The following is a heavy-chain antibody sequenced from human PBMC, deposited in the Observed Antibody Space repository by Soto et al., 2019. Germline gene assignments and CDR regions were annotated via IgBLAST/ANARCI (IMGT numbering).Heavy chain of an antibody. CDR2: ISAYNGNT. Sequence: ASVKVSCKASGYTFTSYGISWVRQAPGQGLEWMGWISAYNGNTNYAQKLQGRVTMTTDTSTSTAYMELRSLRSDDTAVYYCARATRSDCSSTSCIYYYYYGMDVWGRGTTGTGSS. D-gene: IGHD2-2*01. CDR3: ARATRSDCSSTSCIYYYYYGMDV. CDR1: GYTFTSYG. J-gene: IGHJ6*02. V-gene: IGHV1-18*04.